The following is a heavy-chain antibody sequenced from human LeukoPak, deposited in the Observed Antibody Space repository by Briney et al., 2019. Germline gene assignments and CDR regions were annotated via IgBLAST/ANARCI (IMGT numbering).Heavy chain of an antibody. J-gene: IGHJ3*02. V-gene: IGHV1-69*05. CDR1: GGTFSSYA. CDR3: ARAREIAARPGDAFDI. Sequence: ASVNVSCKASGGTFSSYAISWVRQAPRQGLEWMGGIIPIFGTANYAQKFQGRVTITTDESTSTAYMELSSLRSAETAVYYCARAREIAARPGDAFDIWGQGTMVTVSS. D-gene: IGHD6-6*01. CDR2: IIPIFGTA.